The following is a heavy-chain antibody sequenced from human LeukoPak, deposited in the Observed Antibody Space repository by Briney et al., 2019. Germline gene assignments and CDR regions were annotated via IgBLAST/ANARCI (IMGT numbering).Heavy chain of an antibody. CDR3: ARDPYYDFWSALPTEYYYYYYMDV. Sequence: SQTLSLTCTVSGGSISSGGYYWSWIRQHPGKGLEWIGYIYYSGSTYYNPSLKSRVTISVDTSKNQFSLKLSSVTAADTAVYYCARDPYYDFWSALPTEYYYYYYMDVWGKGTTVTVSS. CDR1: GGSISSGGYY. J-gene: IGHJ6*03. V-gene: IGHV4-31*03. CDR2: IYYSGST. D-gene: IGHD3-3*01.